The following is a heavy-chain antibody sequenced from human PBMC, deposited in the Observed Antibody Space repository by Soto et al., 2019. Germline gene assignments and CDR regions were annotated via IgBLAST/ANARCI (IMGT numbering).Heavy chain of an antibody. Sequence: QVQLQQWGAGLLKPSETLSLTCAVYGGSFSGYYWSWIRQPPGKGLEWIGEISHNGGTTYNPSLKSRVTISVDPSKNQFSLKLSSVSAADTAVYYCARGATTVEHYYYYGMDVWGQGTTVTVSS. D-gene: IGHD4-17*01. CDR3: ARGATTVEHYYYYGMDV. CDR2: ISHNGGT. V-gene: IGHV4-34*01. J-gene: IGHJ6*02. CDR1: GGSFSGYY.